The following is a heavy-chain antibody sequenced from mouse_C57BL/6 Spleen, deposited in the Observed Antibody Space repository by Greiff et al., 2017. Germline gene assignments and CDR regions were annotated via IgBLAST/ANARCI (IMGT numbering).Heavy chain of an antibody. D-gene: IGHD1-1*01. CDR2: IHPNSGST. CDR3: ARDYCSSYNCDY. J-gene: IGHJ2*01. CDR1: GYTFTSYW. V-gene: IGHV1-64*01. Sequence: QVQLQQPGAELVKPGASVKLSCKASGYTFTSYWMHWVKQRPGQGLEWIGMIHPNSGSTNYNEKFKSKATLTVDKSSSTAYMQLSSLTSEDSAVYYCARDYCSSYNCDYGGQGTTLTVSS.